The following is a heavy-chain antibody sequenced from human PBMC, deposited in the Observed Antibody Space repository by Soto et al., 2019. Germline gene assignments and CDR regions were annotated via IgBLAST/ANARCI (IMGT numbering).Heavy chain of an antibody. V-gene: IGHV3-30*18. D-gene: IGHD1-26*01. CDR3: AKDQRIVGSTRGYIDY. CDR1: GFTFNMHG. CDR2: ISTDGSYK. J-gene: IGHJ4*02. Sequence: QVQLVESGGGVVQPGRSLRLSCAASGFTFNMHGMHWVRQAPGKGLEWVAVISTDGSYKYHVDSVKGRFTISRANSNNTLYLQMNSLKTEDTGIYYCAKDQRIVGSTRGYIDYWGQGTLVAVSS.